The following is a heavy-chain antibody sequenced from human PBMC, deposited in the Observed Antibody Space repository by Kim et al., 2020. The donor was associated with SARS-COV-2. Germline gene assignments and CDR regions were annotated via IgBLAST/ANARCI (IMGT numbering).Heavy chain of an antibody. J-gene: IGHJ4*02. CDR3: ARDRRPGTTLRDY. CDR2: ISSSSSYI. Sequence: GGSLRLSCAASGFTFSSYSMNWVRQAPGKGLEWVSSISSSSSYIYYADSVKGRFTISRDNAKNSLYLQMNSLRAEDTAVYYCARDRRPGTTLRDYWGQGTLVTVSS. CDR1: GFTFSSYS. V-gene: IGHV3-21*01.